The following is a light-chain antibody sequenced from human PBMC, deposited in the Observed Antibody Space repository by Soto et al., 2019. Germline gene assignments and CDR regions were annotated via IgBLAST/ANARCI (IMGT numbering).Light chain of an antibody. V-gene: IGLV1-40*01. CDR1: SSNIGAGYV. J-gene: IGLJ2*01. CDR2: VNS. CDR3: QSYDSSLRGSV. Sequence: QSVLTQPPSVSGAPGQRVTISCTGSSSNIGAGYVVHWYQQLPGTAPKLLIYVNSNRPSGVPDRFSGSKSGTSASLAITGLQAEDEAEYYCQSYDSSLRGSVFGGGTKVTVL.